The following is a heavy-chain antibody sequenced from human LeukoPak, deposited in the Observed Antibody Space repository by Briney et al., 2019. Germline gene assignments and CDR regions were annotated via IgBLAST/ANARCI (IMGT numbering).Heavy chain of an antibody. CDR2: ISYDGSNK. D-gene: IGHD6-6*01. CDR3: ARDRYSSSYRWFDP. CDR1: GFTFSSYG. J-gene: IGHJ5*02. V-gene: IGHV3-30*03. Sequence: GGSLRLSCAASGFTFSSYGMHWVRQAPGKGLEWVAVISYDGSNKYYADSVKGRFTISRDNSKNTLYLQMNSLRAEDTAVYYCARDRYSSSYRWFDPWGQGTLVTVSS.